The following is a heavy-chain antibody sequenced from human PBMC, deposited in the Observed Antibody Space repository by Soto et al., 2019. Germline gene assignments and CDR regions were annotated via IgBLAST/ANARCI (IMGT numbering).Heavy chain of an antibody. CDR3: AHTIQQLAPHDYYTMDV. CDR2: MYWDDDK. V-gene: IGHV2-5*02. CDR1: EFSLSTSGVG. J-gene: IGHJ6*02. D-gene: IGHD6-13*01. Sequence: SGPTLVNPTQTLTLTCTFSEFSLSTSGVGVGWFRQPPGKALEWLALMYWDDDKRYSPSLKSRLTITKDASKHQVVLTMTNMDPVDTATYYCAHTIQQLAPHDYYTMDVWGQGT.